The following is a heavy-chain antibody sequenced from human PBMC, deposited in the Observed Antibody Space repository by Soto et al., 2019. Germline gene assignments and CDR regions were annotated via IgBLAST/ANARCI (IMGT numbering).Heavy chain of an antibody. CDR1: GFTVSSNY. J-gene: IGHJ6*02. Sequence: GGSLRLSCAASGFTVSSNYMSWVRQAPGKGLEWVSVIYSGGSTYYADSVKGRFTISRDNSKNTLYLQMNSLRAEDTAVYYCASLYYDTKSGYYCGMDVWGQGTTVTVSS. D-gene: IGHD3-9*01. CDR2: IYSGGST. CDR3: ASLYYDTKSGYYCGMDV. V-gene: IGHV3-66*01.